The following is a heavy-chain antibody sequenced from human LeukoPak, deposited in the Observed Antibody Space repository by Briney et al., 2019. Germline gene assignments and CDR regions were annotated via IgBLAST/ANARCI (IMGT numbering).Heavy chain of an antibody. J-gene: IGHJ4*02. CDR3: ARGVYIAAAQYGY. CDR2: IYYSGTT. D-gene: IGHD6-25*01. CDR1: GGSISNYY. V-gene: IGHV4-59*01. Sequence: SETLSLTCTVSGGSISNYYWSWTRQPPGKGLEWIGYIYYSGTTNYNPSLESRVTISVDTSKNQFSLKLNSVTAADTAVYYCARGVYIAAAQYGYWGQGTLVTVSS.